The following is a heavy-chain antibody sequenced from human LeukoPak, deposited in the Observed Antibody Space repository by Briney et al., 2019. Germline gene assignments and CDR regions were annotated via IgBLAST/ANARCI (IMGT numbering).Heavy chain of an antibody. CDR1: GFTVSSNY. J-gene: IGHJ4*02. CDR3: AGGGAKTPFDY. D-gene: IGHD3-16*01. Sequence: SGGSLRLSCAASGFTVSSNYMSWVRQAPGKGLEWVSVIYSGGSTYYADSVKGRFTISRDNSKNTLYLQMNIRRAEDTAVYYCAGGGAKTPFDYWGQGTLVTVSS. CDR2: IYSGGST. V-gene: IGHV3-53*01.